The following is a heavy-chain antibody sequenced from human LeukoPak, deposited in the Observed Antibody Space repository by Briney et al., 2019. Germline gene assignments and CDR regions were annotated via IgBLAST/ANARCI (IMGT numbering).Heavy chain of an antibody. V-gene: IGHV3-30-3*02. J-gene: IGHJ4*02. CDR2: ISYDGSNK. D-gene: IGHD3-10*01. CDR1: GFTLSSSS. CDR3: AKDSVEVRGVIIPYYFDY. Sequence: CLTPSCPPYGFTLSSSSMDCVRQVPGTWLEWVEAISYDGSNKYYAHSVKGRFTISRDNSKNTLYLQMTSLRAEDTAGYYCAKDSVEVRGVIIPYYFDYWGQGTLVTVSS.